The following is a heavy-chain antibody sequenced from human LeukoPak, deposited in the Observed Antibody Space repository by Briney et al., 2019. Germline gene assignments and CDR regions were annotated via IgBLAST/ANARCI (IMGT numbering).Heavy chain of an antibody. CDR2: INPNSGGT. J-gene: IGHJ6*03. CDR1: GYTFTGYY. D-gene: IGHD2-2*01. V-gene: IGHV1-2*02. Sequence: PSASVKVSCKASGYTFTGYYMHWVRQAPGQGLEWMGWINPNSGGTNYAQKFQGRVTMTRDTSISTAYMELSRLRSDDTAVYYCARTPELGYCSSTSCSYYYYYMDVWGKGTTVTVSS. CDR3: ARTPELGYCSSTSCSYYYYYMDV.